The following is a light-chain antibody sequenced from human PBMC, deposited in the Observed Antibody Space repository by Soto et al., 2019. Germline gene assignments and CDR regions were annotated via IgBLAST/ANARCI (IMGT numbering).Light chain of an antibody. CDR1: SSDVGGYNY. CDR3: SSYAGSNNLV. V-gene: IGLV2-8*01. J-gene: IGLJ2*01. Sequence: QSALTQPPSASGSPGQSVTISCSGTSSDVGGYNYVSWYQQHPGKAPKLMIYEVSKRPSGVPDRFSGSKSGNTASLTVSGPQAEDEADYYCSSYAGSNNLVFGGGPKLTVL. CDR2: EVS.